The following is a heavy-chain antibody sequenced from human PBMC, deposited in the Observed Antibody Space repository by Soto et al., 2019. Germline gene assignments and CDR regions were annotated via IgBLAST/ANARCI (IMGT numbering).Heavy chain of an antibody. CDR3: ARVPEY. Sequence: PSETLSLTCAVSGGSISSGGYSWSWIRQPSGKGLEWIGYMYHSGSTYYNPSLKSRVTISIDRSKNQFSLKLSSVTDADTAVYYCARVPEYWGQGILVTVSS. J-gene: IGHJ4*02. V-gene: IGHV4-30-2*01. CDR2: MYHSGST. D-gene: IGHD2-2*01. CDR1: GGSISSGGYS.